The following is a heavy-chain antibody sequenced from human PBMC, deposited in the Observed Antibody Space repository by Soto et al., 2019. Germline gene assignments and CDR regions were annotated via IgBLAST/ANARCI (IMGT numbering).Heavy chain of an antibody. CDR1: GFTFSSHA. J-gene: IGHJ5*02. D-gene: IGHD3-9*01. V-gene: IGHV3-23*01. CDR3: AKGPHILPGLIPDWFDP. Sequence: EVQLLESGGDLVQPGGSLRLSCAASGFTFSSHAMNWVRQAPGKGLEWVSTISGSGDTTYYSGSVKGRFTVSRDNSKNTVYLQMNGLRAEDAAVYYCAKGPHILPGLIPDWFDPWGQGTLVTVSS. CDR2: ISGSGDTT.